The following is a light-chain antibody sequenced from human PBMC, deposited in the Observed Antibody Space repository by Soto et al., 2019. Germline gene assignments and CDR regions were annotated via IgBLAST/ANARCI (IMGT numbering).Light chain of an antibody. CDR2: DVS. V-gene: IGLV2-11*01. J-gene: IGLJ2*01. CDR3: CSDEGSSVV. CDR1: SSDVGGYNF. Sequence: QSALTQPRSVSGSPGQSVTISCTGTSSDVGGYNFVSWYQQHPGKAPKFMIYDVSKRPSGVPDRFSGSRFGNTASLTISGLQAEDEADYYCCSDEGSSVVFGGGTKLTVL.